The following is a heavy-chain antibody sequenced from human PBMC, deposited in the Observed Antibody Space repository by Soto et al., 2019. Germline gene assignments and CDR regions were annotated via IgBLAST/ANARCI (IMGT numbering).Heavy chain of an antibody. V-gene: IGHV4-39*07. Sequence: SETLSLTCTVSGGSISSSSYYWGWIRQPPGKGLEWIGSIYYSGSTYYNPSLKSRVTISVDTSKNQFSLKLSSVTAADTAVYYCARRYSYGYFDGYYFDYWGQGTLVTVSS. D-gene: IGHD5-18*01. J-gene: IGHJ4*02. CDR1: GGSISSSSYY. CDR2: IYYSGST. CDR3: ARRYSYGYFDGYYFDY.